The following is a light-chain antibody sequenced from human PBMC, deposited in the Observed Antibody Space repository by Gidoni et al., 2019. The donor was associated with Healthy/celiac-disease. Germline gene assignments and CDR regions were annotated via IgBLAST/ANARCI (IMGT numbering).Light chain of an antibody. J-gene: IGKJ2*02. CDR1: QSISSW. CDR3: QQYNTPGT. Sequence: DIQMTQSPSTLSASVGDRVTITCRASQSISSWLAWYQQKPGKAPKLLIYKASSLESGVPSRFSGSGSGTEFTLTISSLQPDDVATYYCQQYNTPGTFXXXTKLEIK. CDR2: KAS. V-gene: IGKV1-5*03.